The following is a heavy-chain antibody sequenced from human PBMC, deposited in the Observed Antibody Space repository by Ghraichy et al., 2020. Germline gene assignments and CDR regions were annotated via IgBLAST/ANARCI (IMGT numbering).Heavy chain of an antibody. Sequence: GGSLRLSCAASGFTFSSHGMSWVRQAPGKGLEWVSAISVSGDATYYADSGKGRFTISRDDSMNTLYLQMNSLRAEDTAIYYCAKDSPVLSAWGQGKMVTVFS. CDR1: GFTFSSHG. J-gene: IGHJ3*01. CDR3: AKDSPVLSA. D-gene: IGHD2/OR15-2a*01. CDR2: ISVSGDAT. V-gene: IGHV3-23*01.